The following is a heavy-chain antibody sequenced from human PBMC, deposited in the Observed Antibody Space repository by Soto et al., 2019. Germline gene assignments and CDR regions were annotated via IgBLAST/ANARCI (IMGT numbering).Heavy chain of an antibody. V-gene: IGHV3-9*01. CDR3: AKGVNYDILTGLFDP. D-gene: IGHD3-9*01. J-gene: IGHJ5*02. Sequence: EVQLVESGGGLVQPGRSLRLSCAASGFTFDDYAMHWVRQAPGKGLEWVSGISWNSGSIGYADSVKGRFTISRDNAKNSMYLQMNSLRAEDTALYYCAKGVNYDILTGLFDPWGQGTLVTGSS. CDR1: GFTFDDYA. CDR2: ISWNSGSI.